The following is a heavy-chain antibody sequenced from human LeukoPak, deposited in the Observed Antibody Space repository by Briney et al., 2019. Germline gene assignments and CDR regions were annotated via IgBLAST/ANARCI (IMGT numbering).Heavy chain of an antibody. J-gene: IGHJ5*02. Sequence: ASVKVCCEASGYTFTSYGISWVRQAPGQGLEWMGWISAYNGNTNYAQKLQGRVTMTTDTSTSTAYMKLRSLTADDTAVYYCARVTVVPPHNWFDPWGQGTLVTVSS. CDR2: ISAYNGNT. CDR3: ARVTVVPPHNWFDP. CDR1: GYTFTSYG. D-gene: IGHD4-23*01. V-gene: IGHV1-18*01.